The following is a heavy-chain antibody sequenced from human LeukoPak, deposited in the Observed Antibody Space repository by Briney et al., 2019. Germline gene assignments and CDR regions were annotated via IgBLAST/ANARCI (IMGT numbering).Heavy chain of an antibody. V-gene: IGHV3-64D*06. Sequence: GGSLRLSCSASGFTFSSYAMHWVRQAPGKGLEYVSAISSNGGGTYYADSVKGRFTISRDNSKNTLYLQMSSLRAEDTAVYYCVKVMAEYQLLSGPDYWGQGTLVTVSS. J-gene: IGHJ4*02. CDR3: VKVMAEYQLLSGPDY. D-gene: IGHD2-2*01. CDR2: ISSNGGGT. CDR1: GFTFSSYA.